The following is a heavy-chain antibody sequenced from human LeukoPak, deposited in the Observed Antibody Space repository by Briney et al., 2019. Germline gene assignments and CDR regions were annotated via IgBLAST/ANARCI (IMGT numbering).Heavy chain of an antibody. D-gene: IGHD3-10*01. CDR2: IRDDGSSK. CDR3: GRGAGGHIDY. Sequence: GGSLRLSCAASGFTFSGYGMHWVRQAPGKGLEWVAGIRDDGSSKNYADSVKGRFTISRDNSKNTLYLQMNSLRAEDTAMYYCGRGAGGHIDYWGQGTLVTVSS. CDR1: GFTFSGYG. J-gene: IGHJ4*02. V-gene: IGHV3-33*01.